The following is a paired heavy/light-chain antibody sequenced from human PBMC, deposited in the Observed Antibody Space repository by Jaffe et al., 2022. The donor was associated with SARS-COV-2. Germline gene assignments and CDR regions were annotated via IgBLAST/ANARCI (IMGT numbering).Heavy chain of an antibody. Sequence: EVQLVESGGGLVQPGGSLRLSCAASGFTFSSYAMSWVRQAPGKGLEWVSAISGSGGSTYYADSVKGRFTISRDNSKNTLYLQMNSLRAEDTAVYYCAKDRARTVRYFDWLRGIAFDYWGQGTLVTVSS. CDR3: AKDRARTVRYFDWLRGIAFDY. CDR2: ISGSGGST. J-gene: IGHJ4*02. V-gene: IGHV3-23*04. CDR1: GFTFSSYA. D-gene: IGHD3-9*01.
Light chain of an antibody. V-gene: IGKV1-5*03. J-gene: IGKJ3*01. CDR3: QQYNSYSLLFT. Sequence: DIQMTQSPSTLSASVGDRVTITCRASQSISSWLAWYQQKPGKAPKLLIYKASSLESGVPSRFSGSGSGTEFTLTISSLQPDDFATYYCQQYNSYSLLFTFGPGTKVDIK. CDR2: KAS. CDR1: QSISSW.